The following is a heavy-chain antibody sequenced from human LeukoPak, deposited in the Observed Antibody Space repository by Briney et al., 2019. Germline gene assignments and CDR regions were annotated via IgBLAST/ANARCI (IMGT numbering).Heavy chain of an antibody. CDR3: IKDMGFDLLKDAFHV. V-gene: IGHV3-9*01. D-gene: IGHD3-9*01. Sequence: GRSLRLSCVGSGCSLEDYAMHWVRQVPGKGLEWVSSISWDSGSQAYTDSVKGRFTISRDNDKNSLYLQMNSLRLEDTAFYYCIKDMGFDLLKDAFHVWGQGTLVTVSS. CDR2: ISWDSGSQ. CDR1: GCSLEDYA. J-gene: IGHJ3*01.